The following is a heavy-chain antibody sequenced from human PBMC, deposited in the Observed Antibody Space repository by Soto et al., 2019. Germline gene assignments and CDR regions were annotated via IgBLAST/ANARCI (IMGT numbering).Heavy chain of an antibody. CDR3: GVVVVTATTFAEYFQH. D-gene: IGHD2-21*02. CDR1: GGTFSSYT. J-gene: IGHJ1*01. CDR2: IIPILGIA. Sequence: QVQLVQSGAEVKKPGSSVKVSCKASGGTFSSYTISCVRQAPGQGLEWMGRIIPILGIANYAQKFQGRVTITADKSTSTAYMELSSLRSEDTAVYYCGVVVVTATTFAEYFQHWGQGTLVTVSS. V-gene: IGHV1-69*02.